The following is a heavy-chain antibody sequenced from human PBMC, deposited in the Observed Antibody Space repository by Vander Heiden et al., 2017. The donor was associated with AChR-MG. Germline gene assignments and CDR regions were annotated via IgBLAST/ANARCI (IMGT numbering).Heavy chain of an antibody. V-gene: IGHV3-21*01. CDR3: ASGRGSGSYYADYYYYYGMDV. CDR1: GFTFSSYR. Sequence: EVQLVESGGGLVKPGGSLRLSCAASGFTFSSYRMTWVRQAPGKGLEWVSSISSSSSYIYYADSVKGRFTISRDNAKNSLYLQMNSLRAEDTAVYYCASGRGSGSYYADYYYYYGMDVWGQGTTVTVSS. CDR2: ISSSSSYI. J-gene: IGHJ6*01. D-gene: IGHD3-10*01.